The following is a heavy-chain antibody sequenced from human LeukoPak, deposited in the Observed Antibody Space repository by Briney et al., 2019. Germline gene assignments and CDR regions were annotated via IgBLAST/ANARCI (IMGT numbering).Heavy chain of an antibody. V-gene: IGHV4-34*01. CDR1: GGSFSAYY. J-gene: IGHJ4*02. CDR3: ARHRNYYDSSGHNFLLDFDY. D-gene: IGHD3-22*01. CDR2: ITHRGST. Sequence: SETLSLTCSVYGGSFSAYYWNWLRQTPGKGLEWIGEITHRGSTNYTPSLKSRVTISIDTSKNQFSLSLRSVTAADTAVYYCARHRNYYDSSGHNFLLDFDYWGQGTLVTVSS.